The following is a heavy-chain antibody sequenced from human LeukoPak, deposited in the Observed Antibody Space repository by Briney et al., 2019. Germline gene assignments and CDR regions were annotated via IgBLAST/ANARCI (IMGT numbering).Heavy chain of an antibody. D-gene: IGHD3-22*01. CDR1: GFTFSDSA. CDR2: IRTKANNYAT. V-gene: IGHV3-73*01. J-gene: IGHJ2*01. CDR3: ARVNYYDLFFDL. Sequence: GGSLRLSCAASGFTFSDSALHWVRQASGKGLEWVGRIRTKANNYATALGASMKGRFTISRDNSKNTLYLQMNSLRAEDTAVYYCARVNYYDLFFDLWGRGTVVTVSS.